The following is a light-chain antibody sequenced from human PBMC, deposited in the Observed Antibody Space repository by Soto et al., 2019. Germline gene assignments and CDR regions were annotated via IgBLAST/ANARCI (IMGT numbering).Light chain of an antibody. CDR1: QSVSSN. J-gene: IGKJ5*01. Sequence: EIVMTQSPATLAVSPGESDNLXCRASQSVSSNLDWPQQKPGQAPRTLMYEASAMATGSSARFSGSGSVTEFTLTISSLQSEDFAVYYCQQYHNWPITFGQGTRLEIK. CDR3: QQYHNWPIT. CDR2: EAS. V-gene: IGKV3-15*01.